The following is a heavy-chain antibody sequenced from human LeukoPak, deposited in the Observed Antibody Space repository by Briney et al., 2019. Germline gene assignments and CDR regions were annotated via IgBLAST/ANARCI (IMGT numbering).Heavy chain of an antibody. J-gene: IGHJ6*03. V-gene: IGHV1-2*02. Sequence: ASVKVSCKASGYTFTTFGISWVRQAPGQGLEWMGWINPNSGGTNYAQKFQGRVTMTRDTSISTAYMELSRLRSDDTAVYYCARARRYYYGSGSYNYYYYYMDVWGKGTTVTISS. CDR1: GYTFTTFG. CDR3: ARARRYYYGSGSYNYYYYYMDV. D-gene: IGHD3-10*01. CDR2: INPNSGGT.